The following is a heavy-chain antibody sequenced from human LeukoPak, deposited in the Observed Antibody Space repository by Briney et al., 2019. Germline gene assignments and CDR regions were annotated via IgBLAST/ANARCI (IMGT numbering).Heavy chain of an antibody. J-gene: IGHJ6*04. D-gene: IGHD2-15*01. CDR2: IVGGEK. CDR3: ATFAGVVSGGLFL. V-gene: IGHV3-7*01. CDR1: GFTSSAFW. Sequence: GGSLRLSCVASGFTSSAFWMSWVRRPPGKGLEWVANIVGGEKEYEDAVTGRFSIFRDKAKSSVYLQMNSLRAEDTAVYYCATFAGVVSGGLFLWGKGTTVIVSS.